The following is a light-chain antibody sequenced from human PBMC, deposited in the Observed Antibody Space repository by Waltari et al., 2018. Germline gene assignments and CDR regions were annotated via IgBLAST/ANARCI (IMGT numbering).Light chain of an antibody. Sequence: NFMLTQPHSVSDSPGKTVTISCTRSSGRIASNYVQWYQQRPGSAPTTVIYEDNQRPSGVPDRFSGSIDSSSNSASLTISGLKTEDEADYYCQSYDSSTVVFGGGTKLTVL. CDR2: EDN. J-gene: IGLJ2*01. CDR3: QSYDSSTVV. CDR1: SGRIASNY. V-gene: IGLV6-57*03.